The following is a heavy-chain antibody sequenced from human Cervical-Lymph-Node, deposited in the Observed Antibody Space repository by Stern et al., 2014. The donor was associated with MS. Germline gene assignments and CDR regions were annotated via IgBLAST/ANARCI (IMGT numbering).Heavy chain of an antibody. D-gene: IGHD3-3*01. V-gene: IGHV4-59*08. CDR2: VHYSGTT. CDR3: AGSGTYYPDY. Sequence: VQLVESGPGLVKPSETLSLTCSVSGGSISSYYWNWIRQPPGKGLEWIANVHYSGTTNYNPSLKSRVTTLLETSINKIHLKLPSVPAADTAVYYCAGSGTYYPDYWGQGILVTVSS. J-gene: IGHJ4*02. CDR1: GGSISSYY.